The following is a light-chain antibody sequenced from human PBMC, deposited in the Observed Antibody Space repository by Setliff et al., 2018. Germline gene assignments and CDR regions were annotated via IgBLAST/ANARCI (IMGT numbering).Light chain of an antibody. CDR1: SSDVGGYNY. CDR3: SSYTGTYV. CDR2: DVS. J-gene: IGLJ1*01. V-gene: IGLV2-14*03. Sequence: QSALTQPASVSGSPGQSITISCTGTSSDVGGYNYVSWYQQHPGKAPKLMIYDVSNRPSGVSNRFSGSKSGNTASLTISGLQAEDEADYYCSSYTGTYVFGSGTKATVL.